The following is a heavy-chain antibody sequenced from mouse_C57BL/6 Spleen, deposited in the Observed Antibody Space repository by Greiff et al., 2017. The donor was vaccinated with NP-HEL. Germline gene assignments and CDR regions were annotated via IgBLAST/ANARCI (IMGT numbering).Heavy chain of an antibody. D-gene: IGHD1-1*01. CDR3: TTSSWAY. J-gene: IGHJ3*01. V-gene: IGHV14-4*01. CDR1: GFNIKDDY. Sequence: VHVKQSGAELVRPGASVKLSCTASGFNIKDDYMHWVKQRPEQGLEWIGWIDPENGDTEYASKFQGKATITADTSSNTAYLQLSSLTSEDTAVYYCTTSSWAYWGQGTLVTVSA. CDR2: IDPENGDT.